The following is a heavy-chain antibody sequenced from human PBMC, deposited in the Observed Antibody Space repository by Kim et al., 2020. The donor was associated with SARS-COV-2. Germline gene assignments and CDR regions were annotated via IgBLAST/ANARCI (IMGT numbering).Heavy chain of an antibody. Sequence: GGSLRLSCSASGFGFSSYDMNWVRQAPGKGLEWVSYISSPGTSIYYADSVKGRFTISRDNAENSLYLQMNSLRAEDTAVYYCARIRVYSYRLEDYLDYWGQGTLVTVSS. CDR1: GFGFSSYD. D-gene: IGHD5-18*01. V-gene: IGHV3-48*03. J-gene: IGHJ4*02. CDR2: ISSPGTSI. CDR3: ARIRVYSYRLEDYLDY.